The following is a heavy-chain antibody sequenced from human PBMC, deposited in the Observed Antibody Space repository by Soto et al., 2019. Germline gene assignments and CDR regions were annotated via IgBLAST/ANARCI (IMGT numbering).Heavy chain of an antibody. Sequence: QLVETGGGLIQPGTSLTLSCAASGFSVSRNYMTWVRQAPGKGLEWVSFVYSGGGTFYADSVKGRFILSRADSQNTMYLQMNTLRAEDTAVYYCARVPGRLWGRGTLVTVAS. CDR3: ARVPGRL. CDR2: VYSGGGT. CDR1: GFSVSRNY. J-gene: IGHJ4*02. D-gene: IGHD3-10*01. V-gene: IGHV3-53*02.